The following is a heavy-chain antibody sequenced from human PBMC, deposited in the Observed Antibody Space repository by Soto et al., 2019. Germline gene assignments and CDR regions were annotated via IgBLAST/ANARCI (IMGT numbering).Heavy chain of an antibody. CDR1: GGTFSSYA. V-gene: IGHV1-69*01. D-gene: IGHD4-4*01. CDR2: IIPLFGTA. J-gene: IGHJ2*01. Sequence: QVQLVQSGAEVKKPGSSVKVSCKASGGTFSSYAISWVRQAPGQGLEWMGWIIPLFGTANYAQKFQGRATITADESTSTAYMELSSLRSEDTAVYYCASSCPTVTPPCWYFDLWGRGTLVTVSS. CDR3: ASSCPTVTPPCWYFDL.